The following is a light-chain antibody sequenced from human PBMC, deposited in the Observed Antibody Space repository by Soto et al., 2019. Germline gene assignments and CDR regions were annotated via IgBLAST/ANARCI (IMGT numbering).Light chain of an antibody. CDR3: QQYDNWPRT. CDR2: GAS. CDR1: QSVSSSY. J-gene: IGKJ1*01. V-gene: IGKV3-20*01. Sequence: EIVLTQSPGTLSLSPGERATLSCRASQSVSSSYLAWYQQKPGQAPRLLIYGASSRATGIPDRFSGSGSGTDFTLTISRMEPEDFAVYYCQQYDNWPRTFGQWTKGDIK.